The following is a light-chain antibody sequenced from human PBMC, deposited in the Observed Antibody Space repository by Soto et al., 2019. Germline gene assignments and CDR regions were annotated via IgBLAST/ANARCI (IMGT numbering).Light chain of an antibody. V-gene: IGLV2-14*01. J-gene: IGLJ2*01. CDR2: GVS. CDR3: SSYTTGSTPVV. CDR1: SSDVGGYNY. Sequence: QSVLTQPASVSGSPGQSITISCTGTSSDVGGYNYVSWYQQHQGKAPKLLIDGVSNRPSGVSYRFSGSKSGNTASLTISGLQAEDEADYYCSSYTTGSTPVVFGGGTKLTVL.